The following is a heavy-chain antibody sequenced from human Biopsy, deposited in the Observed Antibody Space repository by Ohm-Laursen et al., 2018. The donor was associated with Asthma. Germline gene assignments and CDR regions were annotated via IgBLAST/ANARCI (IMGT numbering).Heavy chain of an antibody. J-gene: IGHJ4*02. CDR2: MYHSGSP. D-gene: IGHD3-22*01. V-gene: IGHV4-39*01. Sequence: GTLSLTCTVSGGSITSSSYYWGWIRQPPGKGMEWVGSMYHSGSPYYHPSLKSRATISVDTSKNQLSLRMSSVTAADTAVYFCVRHQYSSSWSTFDYWGQGALVTVSS. CDR3: VRHQYSSSWSTFDY. CDR1: GGSITSSSYY.